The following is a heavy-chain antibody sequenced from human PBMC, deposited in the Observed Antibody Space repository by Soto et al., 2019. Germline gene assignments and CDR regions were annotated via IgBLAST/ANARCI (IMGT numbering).Heavy chain of an antibody. CDR1: GFTFSSYG. Sequence: GGSLRLSCAASGFTFSSYGMHWVRQAPGKGLEWVAVIWYDGSNKYYADSVKGRFTISRDNSKNTLYLQMNSLRAEDTAVYYCATGYCSGGSCYGQFDYWGQGTLVTVSS. J-gene: IGHJ4*02. CDR2: IWYDGSNK. D-gene: IGHD2-15*01. CDR3: ATGYCSGGSCYGQFDY. V-gene: IGHV3-33*01.